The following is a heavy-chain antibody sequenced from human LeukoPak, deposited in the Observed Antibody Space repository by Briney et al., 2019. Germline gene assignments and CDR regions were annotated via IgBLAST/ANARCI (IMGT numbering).Heavy chain of an antibody. Sequence: SENLSLTCTVSGGSISSFSWSWIRQPPGRGLEWIGFIDYSGGTNYNPSLKSRVIISVDTSKNQFSLKLSSVTAADTAVYYCASGQYYDLWSGYYVDWGQGTLVTVSA. CDR1: GGSISSFS. D-gene: IGHD3-3*01. CDR2: IDYSGGT. CDR3: ASGQYYDLWSGYYVD. J-gene: IGHJ4*02. V-gene: IGHV4-59*08.